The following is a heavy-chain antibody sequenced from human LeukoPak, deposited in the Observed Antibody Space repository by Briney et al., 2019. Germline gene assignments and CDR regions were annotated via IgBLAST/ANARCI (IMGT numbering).Heavy chain of an antibody. V-gene: IGHV1-2*02. CDR3: ARGYYDSSGYYFDY. D-gene: IGHD3-22*01. CDR2: INPNSGGT. J-gene: IGHJ4*02. Sequence: ASVKVSCKASGYTFTSYGISWVRQAPGQGLEWMGWINPNSGGTNYEQKFQGRVTMTRDTSISTAYMELSRLRSDDTAVYYCARGYYDSSGYYFDYWGQGTLVTVSS. CDR1: GYTFTSYG.